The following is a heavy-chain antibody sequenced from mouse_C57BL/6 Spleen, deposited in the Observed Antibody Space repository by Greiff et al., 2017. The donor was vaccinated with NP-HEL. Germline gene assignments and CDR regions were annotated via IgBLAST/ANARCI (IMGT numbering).Heavy chain of an antibody. CDR1: GYTFTDYY. V-gene: IGHV1-19*01. J-gene: IGHJ2*01. CDR3: ARFYYGNYVFDY. CDR2: INPYNGGT. D-gene: IGHD2-1*01. Sequence: VQLQQSGPVLVKPGASVKMSCKASGYTFTDYYMNWVKQSHGKSLEWIGVINPYNGGTSYNQKFKGKATLTVDKSSSTAYMELNSLTSEDSAVYYCARFYYGNYVFDYWGQGTTLIVSS.